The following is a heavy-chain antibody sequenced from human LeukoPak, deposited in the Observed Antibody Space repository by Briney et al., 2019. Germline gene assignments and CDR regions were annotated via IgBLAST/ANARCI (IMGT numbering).Heavy chain of an antibody. CDR1: GGSLSGYY. D-gene: IGHD2-8*01. CDR3: ARGPNLYCTNGVCRAFDI. Sequence: SETLSLTCAVYGGSLSGYYWSWIRQPPGKGLEWIGEINHSGSTNYNPSLKSRVTISVDTSKNQFSLKLSSVTAADTAVYYCARGPNLYCTNGVCRAFDIWGQGTMVTVSS. V-gene: IGHV4-34*01. J-gene: IGHJ3*02. CDR2: INHSGST.